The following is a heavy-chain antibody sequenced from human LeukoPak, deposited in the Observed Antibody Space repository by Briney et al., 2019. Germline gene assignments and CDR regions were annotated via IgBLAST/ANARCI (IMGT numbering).Heavy chain of an antibody. CDR3: ASSPGVGIVVVTATTLYFDY. J-gene: IGHJ4*02. D-gene: IGHD2-21*02. Sequence: ASVKVSCKASGGTFSSYAISWVRQAPGQGLEWMGRIIPIFGTANYAQKFQGRVTITTDESTSTAYMELSSLRSEDTAVYYCASSPGVGIVVVTATTLYFDYWGQGTLVTDSS. CDR2: IIPIFGTA. V-gene: IGHV1-69*05. CDR1: GGTFSSYA.